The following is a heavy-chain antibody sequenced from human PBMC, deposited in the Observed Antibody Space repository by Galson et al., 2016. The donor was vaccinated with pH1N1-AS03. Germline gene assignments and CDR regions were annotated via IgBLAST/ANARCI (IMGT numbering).Heavy chain of an antibody. J-gene: IGHJ3*02. V-gene: IGHV4-59*11. CDR3: ARLGERASGRPDAFDI. CDR2: IYYSGST. Sequence: ETLSLTCTVSGGSISGHYWTWIRQPPGKGLEWIGYIYYSGSTNHNPSLKSRVTISIDSSKNQFSLKLSSVTAADTAVYYCARLGERASGRPDAFDIWGQGTMVTVSS. CDR1: GGSISGHY. D-gene: IGHD3-10*01.